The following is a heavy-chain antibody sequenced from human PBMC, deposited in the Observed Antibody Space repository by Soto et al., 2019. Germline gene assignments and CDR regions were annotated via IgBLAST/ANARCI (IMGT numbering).Heavy chain of an antibody. J-gene: IGHJ5*02. CDR2: INPSGGST. CDR3: ARDRGKYQLLYDWFDP. CDR1: RDTFSNYY. V-gene: IGHV1-46*01. Sequence: ASVYASCKTSRDTFSNYYIKCVRQSPDPGLQWMGRINPSGGSTIYAQKLQGRVTMTTDTSTSTAYMELRSLRSDDTAVYYCARDRGKYQLLYDWFDPRGQGTLVTVSA. D-gene: IGHD2-2*02.